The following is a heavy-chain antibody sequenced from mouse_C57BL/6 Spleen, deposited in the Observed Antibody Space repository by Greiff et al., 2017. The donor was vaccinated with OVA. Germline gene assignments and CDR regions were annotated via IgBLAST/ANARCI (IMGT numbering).Heavy chain of an antibody. CDR2: IDPSDSYT. D-gene: IGHD4-1*01. CDR3: ARLGKVYYAMDY. Sequence: VQLQQPGAELVRPGTSVKLSCKASGYTFTSYWMHWVKQRPGQGLEWIGVIDPSDSYTNYNQKFKGKATLTVDTSSSPAYMQLSSLTSEDSAVYYCARLGKVYYAMDYWGQGTSVTVSS. J-gene: IGHJ4*01. V-gene: IGHV1-59*01. CDR1: GYTFTSYW.